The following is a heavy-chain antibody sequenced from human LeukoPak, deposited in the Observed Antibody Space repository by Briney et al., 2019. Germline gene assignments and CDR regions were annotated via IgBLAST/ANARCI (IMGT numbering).Heavy chain of an antibody. CDR2: INHSGST. D-gene: IGHD3-10*01. V-gene: IGHV4-34*01. Sequence: SETLSLTCAVYGGSFSGYYWSWIRQPPGKGLEWIGEINHSGSTNYNPSLKSRVTISVDTSKNQFSLKLSSVTAADTAVYYCARMNYYGSGRVFYYYYYMDVWGKGTTVTISS. J-gene: IGHJ6*03. CDR1: GGSFSGYY. CDR3: ARMNYYGSGRVFYYYYYMDV.